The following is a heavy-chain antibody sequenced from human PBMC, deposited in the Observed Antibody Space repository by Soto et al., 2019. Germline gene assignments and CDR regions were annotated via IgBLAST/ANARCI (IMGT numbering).Heavy chain of an antibody. CDR2: IYYSGST. V-gene: IGHV4-31*03. D-gene: IGHD3-10*01. CDR1: GGSISSGGYY. CDR3: AREVDYYGSGSYSEKAKNWFDP. Sequence: SETLSLTCTVSGGSISSGGYYWSWIRQHPGKGLEWIGYIYYSGSTYYNPSLKSRVTISVDTSKNQFSLKLSSVTAADTAVYYCAREVDYYGSGSYSEKAKNWFDPWGQGTLVTVSS. J-gene: IGHJ5*02.